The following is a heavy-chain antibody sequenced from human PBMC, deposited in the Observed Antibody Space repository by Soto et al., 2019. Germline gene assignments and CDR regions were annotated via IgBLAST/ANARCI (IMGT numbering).Heavy chain of an antibody. J-gene: IGHJ6*02. CDR3: AKDLYTMVRGAPKIYYYYYGMDV. D-gene: IGHD3-10*01. V-gene: IGHV3-64*04. CDR1: GFTFSSYA. CDR2: ISSNGGST. Sequence: GGSLRLSCAASGFTFSSYAMHWVRQAPGKGLEYVSAISSNGGSTYYADSVKGRFTISRDNSKNTLYLQMNSLRAEDTAVYYCAKDLYTMVRGAPKIYYYYYGMDVWGQGTTVTVSS.